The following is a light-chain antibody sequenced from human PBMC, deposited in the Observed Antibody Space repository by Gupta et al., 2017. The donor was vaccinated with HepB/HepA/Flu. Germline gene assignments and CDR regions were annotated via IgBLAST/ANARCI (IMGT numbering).Light chain of an antibody. CDR3: QQYYSTPIT. CDR1: QSGLYSANTKNY. V-gene: IGKV4-1*01. Sequence: DIVMTQSPHSLAVSLGERATINCKSSQSGLYSANTKNYLAWYQQKPGHPPKMLIYWASIRESGVPDRFSGRASATDFTLTISRLHAEDVAVYYCQQYYSTPITFGGGTKVEIK. CDR2: WAS. J-gene: IGKJ4*01.